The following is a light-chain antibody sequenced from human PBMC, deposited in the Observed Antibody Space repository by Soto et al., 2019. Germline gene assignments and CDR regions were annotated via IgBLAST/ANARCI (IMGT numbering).Light chain of an antibody. CDR2: AAS. CDR3: QQCGSSPWT. V-gene: IGKV3-20*01. CDR1: QSVGSYY. Sequence: EIVLTQSPGTLSLSPGERATLSCRASQSVGSYYLAWYQQKPGQAPRLLIYAASSRATGIPDRFSGGGSGTDFTLTISRLEPEDFAVYYCQQCGSSPWTFGQGTKVEIK. J-gene: IGKJ1*01.